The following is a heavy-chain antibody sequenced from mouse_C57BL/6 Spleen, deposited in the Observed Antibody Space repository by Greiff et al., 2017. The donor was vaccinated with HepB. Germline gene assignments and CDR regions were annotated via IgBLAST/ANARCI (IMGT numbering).Heavy chain of an antibody. Sequence: VKLVESGPGLVAPSQSLSITCTVSGFSLTSYGVHWVRQPPGKGLEWLVVIWSDGSTTYNSALKSRLSISKDNSKSQVFLKMNSLQTDDTAMYYCARHGITTGLGDGYAMDYWGQGTSVTVSS. V-gene: IGHV2-6-1*01. D-gene: IGHD1-1*01. CDR3: ARHGITTGLGDGYAMDY. J-gene: IGHJ4*01. CDR2: IWSDGST. CDR1: GFSLTSYG.